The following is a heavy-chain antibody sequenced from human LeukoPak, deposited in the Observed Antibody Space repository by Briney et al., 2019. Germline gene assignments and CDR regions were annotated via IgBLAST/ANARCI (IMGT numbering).Heavy chain of an antibody. J-gene: IGHJ4*02. CDR3: ALVTTGR. CDR1: GFTFSSYG. V-gene: IGHV3-30*03. D-gene: IGHD4-17*01. CDR2: ISYDGSNK. Sequence: PGRSLRLSCAASGFTFSSYGMHWVRQAPGKRLEWVAVISYDGSNKYYADSVKGRFTISRDNSKNTLYLQMNSLRAEDTAVYYCALVTTGRWGQGTLVTVSS.